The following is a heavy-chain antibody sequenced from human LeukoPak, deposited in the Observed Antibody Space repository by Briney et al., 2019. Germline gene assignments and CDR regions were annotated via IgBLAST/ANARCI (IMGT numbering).Heavy chain of an antibody. CDR3: ATIRGPIDPYYYDSSGYYGGGAFDI. Sequence: ASVKVSCKAPGGTFSSYAISWVRQAPGQGLEWMGGIIPIFGTANYAQKFQGRVTITTDGSTSTAYMELSSLRSEDTAVYYCATIRGPIDPYYYDSSGYYGGGAFDIWGQGTMVTVSS. CDR2: IIPIFGTA. D-gene: IGHD3-22*01. V-gene: IGHV1-69*05. J-gene: IGHJ3*02. CDR1: GGTFSSYA.